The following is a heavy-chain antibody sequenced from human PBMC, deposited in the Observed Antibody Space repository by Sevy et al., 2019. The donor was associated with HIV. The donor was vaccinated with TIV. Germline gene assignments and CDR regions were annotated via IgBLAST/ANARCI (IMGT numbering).Heavy chain of an antibody. J-gene: IGHJ6*02. CDR1: GYTFTGYY. V-gene: IGHV1-2*06. CDR3: AHHPRVGIDYYYGMDV. D-gene: IGHD1-26*01. CDR2: INPNSGGT. Sequence: ASVKVSCKASGYTFTGYYMHWVRQAPGQGLEWMGRINPNSGGTNYAQKFQGRVTMTRDTSISTAYMELSRLRSDDTAVYYCAHHPRVGIDYYYGMDVWGQGTTVTVSS.